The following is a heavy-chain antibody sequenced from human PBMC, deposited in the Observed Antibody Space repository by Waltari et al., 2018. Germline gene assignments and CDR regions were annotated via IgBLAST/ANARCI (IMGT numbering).Heavy chain of an antibody. V-gene: IGHV4-34*01. CDR1: GRSSSGSY. CDR3: ARVGSGSRRYYYDSSGYRVHDAFDI. CDR2: INHSGST. D-gene: IGHD3-22*01. J-gene: IGHJ3*02. Sequence: VQLQQWGAGLLKPSETLSLTRAVYGRSSSGSYWSWILQPPGNGLQLIGEINHSGSTNYNPSLKSRVTISVDTSKNQFSLKLSSVTAADTAVYDCARVGSGSRRYYYDSSGYRVHDAFDIWGQGTMVTVSS.